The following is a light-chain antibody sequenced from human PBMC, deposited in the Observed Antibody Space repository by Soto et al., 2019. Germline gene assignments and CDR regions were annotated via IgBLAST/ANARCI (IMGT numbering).Light chain of an antibody. J-gene: IGKJ1*01. Sequence: DSQMTQSPSSLSASVGDRVTITCQASQSISSYLNWYQQKPGKAPKLLIYAASSLQSGVPSRFSGSGSGTDFTLTISSLQPEDFATYYCQQSYSTPRTFGQGTKVDIK. V-gene: IGKV1-39*01. CDR1: QSISSY. CDR2: AAS. CDR3: QQSYSTPRT.